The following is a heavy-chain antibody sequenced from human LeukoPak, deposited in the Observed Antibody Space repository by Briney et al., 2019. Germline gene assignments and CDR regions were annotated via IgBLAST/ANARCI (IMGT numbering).Heavy chain of an antibody. V-gene: IGHV3-23*01. D-gene: IGHD2-2*01. CDR3: ANGFGGVPAAIDY. CDR2: ISGSGGST. J-gene: IGHJ4*02. CDR1: GFTFSSYA. Sequence: GSLRLSCAASGFTFSSYAMSWVRQAPGKGLEWVSAISGSGGSTYYADSVKGRFTISRDNSKNTLYLQMNSLRAEDTAVYYCANGFGGVPAAIDYWGQGTLVTVSS.